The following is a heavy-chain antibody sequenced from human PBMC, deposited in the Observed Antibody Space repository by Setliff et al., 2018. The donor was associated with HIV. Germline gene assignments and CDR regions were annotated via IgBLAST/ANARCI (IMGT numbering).Heavy chain of an antibody. CDR2: IYYSGST. D-gene: IGHD3-10*01. CDR1: GGSISSSSYY. Sequence: TSETLSLTCTVSGGSISSSSYYWGWIRQPPGKGLEWIGSIYYSGSTYYNPSLKSRVSISVDTSKNQFSLKLSSVTAADTAVYYCARAIRLLSRGSGSHHAFDIWGQGTMVTVSS. CDR3: ARAIRLLSRGSGSHHAFDI. J-gene: IGHJ3*02. V-gene: IGHV4-39*07.